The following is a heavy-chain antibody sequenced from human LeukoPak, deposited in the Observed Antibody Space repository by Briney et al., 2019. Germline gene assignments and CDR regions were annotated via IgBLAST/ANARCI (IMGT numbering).Heavy chain of an antibody. CDR1: GFTFSSYA. CDR2: ISGSGGST. D-gene: IGHD2-21*02. V-gene: IGHV3-23*01. Sequence: GASLRLSRAASGFTFSSYAMSWVRQAPGKGLEWVSAISGSGGSTYYADSVKGRFTISRDNSKNTLYLQMNSLRAEDTAVYYCAKDWAYCGSDCYSNYYYGMDIWGQGTTVTVSS. J-gene: IGHJ6*02. CDR3: AKDWAYCGSDCYSNYYYGMDI.